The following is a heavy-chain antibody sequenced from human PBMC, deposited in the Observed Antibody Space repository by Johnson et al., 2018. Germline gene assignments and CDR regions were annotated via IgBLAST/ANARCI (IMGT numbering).Heavy chain of an antibody. CDR1: GYTFTSYD. Sequence: QVQLVQSGAEVKKPGSSVKVSCKASGYTFTSYDINWVRQATGQGLEWMGWMNPTSGNTGYARNFRGRLTMTRNTSISTAYLERSSLTSDDTAAYYCARGLDYYFYMDVWGKGTTVTVSS. CDR2: MNPTSGNT. V-gene: IGHV1-8*01. J-gene: IGHJ6*03. CDR3: ARGLDYYFYMDV.